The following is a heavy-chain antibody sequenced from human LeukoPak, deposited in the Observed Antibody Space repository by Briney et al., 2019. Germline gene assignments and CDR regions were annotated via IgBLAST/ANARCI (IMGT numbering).Heavy chain of an antibody. CDR2: ISAYNGNT. J-gene: IGHJ4*02. D-gene: IGHD3-3*01. V-gene: IGHV1-18*01. CDR3: ARSTTISPLDY. CDR1: GYTFTSYG. Sequence: GASVKVSCKASGYTFTSYGISWVRQAPGQGLEWMGWISAYNGNTNYAQKLQGRVTMTTDTSTSTASMELRSLRSDDTAVYYCARSTTISPLDYWGQGTLVTVSS.